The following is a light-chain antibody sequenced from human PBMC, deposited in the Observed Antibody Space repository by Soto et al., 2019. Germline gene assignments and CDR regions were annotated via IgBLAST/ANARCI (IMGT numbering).Light chain of an antibody. CDR2: KAS. Sequence: DIQMTQSPSTLSASVGDRVTITCRASQSISSWLAWYQQKPGTAPKLLIYKASTLQSGVPSRFSGSGSGTEFTFTISSLQPDDSATYYCQQYNDNWTFGQGTKVEIK. CDR1: QSISSW. V-gene: IGKV1-5*03. CDR3: QQYNDNWT. J-gene: IGKJ1*01.